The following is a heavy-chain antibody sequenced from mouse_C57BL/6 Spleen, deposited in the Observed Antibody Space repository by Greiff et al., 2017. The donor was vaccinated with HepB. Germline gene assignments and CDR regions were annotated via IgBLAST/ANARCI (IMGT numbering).Heavy chain of an antibody. Sequence: VQLQQPGAELVKPGASVKLSCKASGYTFTSYWMQWVKQRPGQGLEWIGEIDPSDSYTNYNQKFKGKATLTVDTSSSTAYMQLSSLTSEDSAVYYCARNRQLRLPYFDYWGQGTTLTVSS. CDR1: GYTFTSYW. D-gene: IGHD3-2*02. CDR2: IDPSDSYT. V-gene: IGHV1-50*01. CDR3: ARNRQLRLPYFDY. J-gene: IGHJ2*01.